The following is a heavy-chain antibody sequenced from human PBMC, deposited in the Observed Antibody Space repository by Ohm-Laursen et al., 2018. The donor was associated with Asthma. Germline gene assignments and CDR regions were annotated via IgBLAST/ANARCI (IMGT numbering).Heavy chain of an antibody. CDR1: GFTFSSYG. Sequence: SLRLSCAASGFTFSSYGMHWVRQAPGKGLEWVAVISYDGSNKYYADSVKGRFTISRDNSKNTLHLKMNSLRAEDTAVYYCAKDNYDILTGYYIEGEMIGFNGMDVWGQGTTVTVSS. V-gene: IGHV3-30*18. CDR3: AKDNYDILTGYYIEGEMIGFNGMDV. J-gene: IGHJ6*02. CDR2: ISYDGSNK. D-gene: IGHD3-9*01.